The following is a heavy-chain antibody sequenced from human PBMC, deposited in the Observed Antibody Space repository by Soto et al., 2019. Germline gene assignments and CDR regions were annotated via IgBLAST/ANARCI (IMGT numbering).Heavy chain of an antibody. J-gene: IGHJ6*02. CDR3: AKHIVVGDCWYTSFYYYGMDV. CDR2: ISWNSGTI. D-gene: IGHD2-21*01. V-gene: IGHV3-9*01. Sequence: GWSLRLSCEASGFTFGNYAMHWVRQVPGKGLEWVSGISWNSGTIGYADSVKGRFTISRDNAKNSLYLQMHSLRGEDTALYFCAKHIVVGDCWYTSFYYYGMDVWGQGTTVTVSS. CDR1: GFTFGNYA.